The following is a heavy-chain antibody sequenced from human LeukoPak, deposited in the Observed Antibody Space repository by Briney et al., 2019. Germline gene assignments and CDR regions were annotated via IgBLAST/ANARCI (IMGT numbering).Heavy chain of an antibody. J-gene: IGHJ4*02. CDR3: ARVESRVRGGPFDY. CDR2: IYQSGST. D-gene: IGHD3-10*01. CDR1: NYSISSGYY. V-gene: IGHV4-38-2*02. Sequence: PSETLSLTCTVSNYSISSGYYWGWIRQPPGKGLEWIGIIYQSGSTYYNPSLKSRVTISVDTSNNQFSLKLTSVTAADTAVYYCARVESRVRGGPFDYWGQGTQVTVSS.